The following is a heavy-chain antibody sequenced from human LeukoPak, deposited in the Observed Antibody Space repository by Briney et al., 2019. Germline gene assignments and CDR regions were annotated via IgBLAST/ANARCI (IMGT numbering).Heavy chain of an antibody. CDR3: ARTPPYCFGGSCYLNY. V-gene: IGHV1-8*01. Sequence: ASVKVSCKASGYTFTNFDINWVRQATGQGLEWMGWMSPNSGNTGYAQRFLGRVTMTRSTSISTAYMELSSLRSDDTAVYYCARTPPYCFGGSCYLNYWGQGSLVTVSS. J-gene: IGHJ4*02. D-gene: IGHD2-15*01. CDR1: GYTFTNFD. CDR2: MSPNSGNT.